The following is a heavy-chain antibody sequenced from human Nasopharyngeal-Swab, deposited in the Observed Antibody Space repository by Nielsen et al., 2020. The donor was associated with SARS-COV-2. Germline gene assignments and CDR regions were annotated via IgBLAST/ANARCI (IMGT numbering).Heavy chain of an antibody. CDR1: GYTFTSYG. CDR3: AREGPSSGYVRYYFDY. J-gene: IGHJ4*02. V-gene: IGHV1-18*01. CDR2: ISAYNGNT. D-gene: IGHD3-22*01. Sequence: ASVQVSCKASGYTFTSYGISWVRQAPAQGLECMGWISAYNGNTNYAQKLQGRVTMTTDTSTSTAYMELRSLRSDDTAVYYCAREGPSSGYVRYYFDYWGQGTLVTVSS.